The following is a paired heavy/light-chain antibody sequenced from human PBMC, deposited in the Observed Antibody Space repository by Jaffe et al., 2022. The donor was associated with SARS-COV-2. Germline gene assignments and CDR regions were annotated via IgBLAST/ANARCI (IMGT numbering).Heavy chain of an antibody. D-gene: IGHD3-9*01. CDR3: ARDRRNDWYLDGWYFDL. J-gene: IGHJ2*01. CDR2: ISFNGRT. Sequence: QVQLQESGPGLVKPSETLSLTCTISGGSISNYYWSWIRQPPGKGLEWIGYISFNGRTNSNPSLKSRVTISVDTSKNQFSLNLSSVTAADTAVYFCARDRRNDWYLDGWYFDLWGRGTLVTVSS. CDR1: GGSISNYY. V-gene: IGHV4-59*01.
Light chain of an antibody. CDR2: EGS. CDR1: SNDVGNYNL. V-gene: IGLV2-23*01. J-gene: IGLJ3*02. CDR3: CSCARGSILV. Sequence: QSALTQPASVSGSPGQSITISCTGTSNDVGNYNLVSWYQHHPGKAPKLMIYEGSKRPSGVSNRFSASKSGNTASLTISGLQAEDEADYYCCSCARGSILVFGGGTKLTVL.